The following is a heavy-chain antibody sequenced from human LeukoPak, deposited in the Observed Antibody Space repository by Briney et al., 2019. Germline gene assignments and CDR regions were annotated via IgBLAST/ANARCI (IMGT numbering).Heavy chain of an antibody. J-gene: IGHJ4*02. CDR3: ARESMRSASDY. CDR2: IYYSGST. Sequence: SETLSLTYTVSGGSISSSDYSWSWIRQHPGKGLEWIGYIYYSGSTYYNPSLKSRVTISVDTSKNQFSLKLSSVTAADTAVYYCARESMRSASDYWGQGTLVTVSS. V-gene: IGHV4-31*03. CDR1: GGSISSSDYS. D-gene: IGHD2/OR15-2a*01.